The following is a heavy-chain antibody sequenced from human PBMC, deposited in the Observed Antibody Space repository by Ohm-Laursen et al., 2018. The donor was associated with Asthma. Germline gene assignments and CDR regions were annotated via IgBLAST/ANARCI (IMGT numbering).Heavy chain of an antibody. V-gene: IGHV3-21*01. CDR2: ISRSSDYI. CDR3: ATSKPADLGISFYDY. Sequence: SLRLSCAASGFTFDDYAMHWVRQAPGKGLEWVSSISRSSDYIHYADSVKGRFTISRDNAKNSLHLQMSSLRAEDTAVYYCATSKPADLGISFYDYWGQGTLVTVSS. CDR1: GFTFDDYA. D-gene: IGHD7-27*01. J-gene: IGHJ4*02.